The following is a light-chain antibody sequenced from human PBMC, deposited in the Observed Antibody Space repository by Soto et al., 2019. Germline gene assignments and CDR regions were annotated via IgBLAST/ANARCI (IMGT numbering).Light chain of an antibody. Sequence: EIVLTQSPGTLSLSPGERATLSCRASQSVRNTYLAWYQQKPGQAPRLLVSGASSRATGIPARYSGSGSGTEFILTINRLEPEDFAVYFCQQYGESPPTFGGGTKVEI. CDR2: GAS. J-gene: IGKJ4*01. CDR1: QSVRNTY. CDR3: QQYGESPPT. V-gene: IGKV3-20*01.